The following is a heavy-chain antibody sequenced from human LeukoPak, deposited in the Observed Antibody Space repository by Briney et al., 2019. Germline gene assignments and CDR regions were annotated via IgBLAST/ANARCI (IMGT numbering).Heavy chain of an antibody. CDR3: ARADRLDGGPYLIGP. CDR1: GYSFSDYY. J-gene: IGHJ5*02. D-gene: IGHD2-21*01. CDR2: INLNSGGT. V-gene: IGHV1-2*02. Sequence: ASVKVSCKTSGYSFSDYYMHWVRQAPGQGLEWMGWINLNSGGTSSAQKFQGRVTMTRDTSITTVYMEVNWLTSEDTAIYYCARADRLDGGPYLIGPWGQGTLVTVSS.